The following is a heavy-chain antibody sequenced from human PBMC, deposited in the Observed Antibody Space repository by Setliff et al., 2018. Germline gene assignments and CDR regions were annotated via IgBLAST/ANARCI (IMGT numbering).Heavy chain of an antibody. V-gene: IGHV3-48*01. Sequence: GGSLRLSCAASGFTFSSYAMHWVRQAPGKGLEWVSYISISSSTIYYADSVKGRFTISRDNAKNSLYLQMNSLRAEDTAVYYCAKRGPYCSGGTCHYYFDYWGQGTLVTVSS. CDR2: ISISSSTI. CDR3: AKRGPYCSGGTCHYYFDY. D-gene: IGHD2-15*01. J-gene: IGHJ4*02. CDR1: GFTFSSYA.